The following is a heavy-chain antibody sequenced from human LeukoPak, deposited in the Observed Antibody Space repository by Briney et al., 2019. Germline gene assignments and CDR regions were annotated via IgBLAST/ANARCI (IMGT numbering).Heavy chain of an antibody. CDR1: GFTFSSYG. CDR2: IWYDGSNK. V-gene: IGHV3-33*01. CDR3: AREEQQLVLGS. Sequence: GRSLRLSCAASGFTFSSYGMHWVRQARGKGREWVAVIWYDGSNKYYADSVKGRFTISRDNFKNTLYLQMNSLRAEDTAVYYCAREEQQLVLGSWGQGTLVTVSS. D-gene: IGHD6-13*01. J-gene: IGHJ5*01.